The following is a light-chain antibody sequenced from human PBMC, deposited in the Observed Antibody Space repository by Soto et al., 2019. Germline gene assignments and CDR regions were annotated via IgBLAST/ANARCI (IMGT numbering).Light chain of an antibody. CDR1: QSISSY. Sequence: DIQMTQSPSSLSASVGDRVTITCRASQSISSYLNWYQQKPGKAPKLLIYAASSLQSGVPSRFSGSGSGTDFTLTISSLQPEDFATYYCQQSYSTPPVTLGGVTMVEIK. V-gene: IGKV1-39*01. CDR3: QQSYSTPPVT. J-gene: IGKJ4*01. CDR2: AAS.